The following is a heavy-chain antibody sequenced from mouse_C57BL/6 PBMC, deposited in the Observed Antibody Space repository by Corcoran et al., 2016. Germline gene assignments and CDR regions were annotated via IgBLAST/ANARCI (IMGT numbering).Heavy chain of an antibody. J-gene: IGHJ1*03. CDR2: INTYSGVP. CDR3: ARDSNWYFDV. Sequence: QIQLVQSGPELKKPGETVKISCKASRYTFTTYGMSWVKQAPGKDLKWKAWINTYSGVPTYADDFKGLFAFSLETSASTAYLQINNLKNEDTATYFCARDSNWYFDVWGTGTTVTVSS. V-gene: IGHV9-3*01. CDR1: RYTFTTYG.